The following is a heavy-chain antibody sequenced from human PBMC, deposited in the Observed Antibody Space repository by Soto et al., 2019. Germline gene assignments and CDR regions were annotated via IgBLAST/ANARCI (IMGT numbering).Heavy chain of an antibody. D-gene: IGHD2-2*01. Sequence: GASVKVSCKASGYTFTSYGISWVRQATGQGLEWMGWISAYNGNTNYAQKLQGRVTMTTDTPTSTAYMELRSLRSDDTAVYYCAGMPSIDEAFDIWGKGTMVTVSS. V-gene: IGHV1-18*01. CDR2: ISAYNGNT. J-gene: IGHJ3*02. CDR1: GYTFTSYG. CDR3: AGMPSIDEAFDI.